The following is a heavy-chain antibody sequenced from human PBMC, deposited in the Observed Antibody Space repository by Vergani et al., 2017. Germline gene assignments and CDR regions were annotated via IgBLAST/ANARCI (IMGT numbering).Heavy chain of an antibody. Sequence: QVQLVQSGAEVKKPGASVKVSCKASGYTFTGYYMHWVRQATGQGLEWMGWINPNSGGTNYAQKFQGRVTMTRDTSISTAYMELSRLRSDDTAVYYCARSEWVQWLVPSYYGMDVWGQGTTVTVSS. CDR3: ARSEWVQWLVPSYYGMDV. D-gene: IGHD6-19*01. V-gene: IGHV1-2*02. J-gene: IGHJ6*02. CDR2: INPNSGGT. CDR1: GYTFTGYY.